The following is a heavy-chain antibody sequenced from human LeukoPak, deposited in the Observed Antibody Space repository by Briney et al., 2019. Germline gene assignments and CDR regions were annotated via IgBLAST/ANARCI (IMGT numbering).Heavy chain of an antibody. CDR3: ARVEYGAFDY. CDR1: GGSISSGGYY. J-gene: IGHJ4*02. D-gene: IGHD4-17*01. V-gene: IGHV4-61*02. Sequence: SETLSLTCTVSGGSISSGGYYWSWIRQPAGKGLEWIGRIYTSGGTNYNPSLKSRVTISVDTSKNQFSLKLSSVTAADTAVYYCARVEYGAFDYWGQGTLVTVSS. CDR2: IYTSGGT.